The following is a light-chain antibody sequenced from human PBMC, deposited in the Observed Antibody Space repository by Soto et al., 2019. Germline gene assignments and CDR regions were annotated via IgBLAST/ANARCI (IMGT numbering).Light chain of an antibody. Sequence: QAVVTRPPSASGTPGQRVTISCSGSDSNIGSNTVNWYQHLPGMAPKLLTHSNDHRPSGVADRFYGSKSGTSASLAISGLQSEDEADYYCATWDDILNGWVFGGGTKLTVL. CDR3: ATWDDILNGWV. CDR2: SND. CDR1: DSNIGSNT. J-gene: IGLJ3*02. V-gene: IGLV1-44*01.